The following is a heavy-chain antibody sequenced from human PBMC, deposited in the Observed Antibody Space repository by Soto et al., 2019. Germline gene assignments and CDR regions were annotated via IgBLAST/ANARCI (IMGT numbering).Heavy chain of an antibody. J-gene: IGHJ4*02. CDR1: GGSFSGYY. D-gene: IGHD2-8*02. Sequence: PSETLSLTCAVYGGSFSGYYWTWIRQPPGTGLEWIGEINHSGSTNYNPSLKSRVTISVDTSKNQFSLKLTSVTAADTAVYYCARDKITGLFDYWGPGTLVTVSP. V-gene: IGHV4-34*01. CDR2: INHSGST. CDR3: ARDKITGLFDY.